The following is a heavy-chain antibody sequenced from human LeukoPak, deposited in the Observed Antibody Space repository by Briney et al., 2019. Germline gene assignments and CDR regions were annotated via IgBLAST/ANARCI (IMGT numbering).Heavy chain of an antibody. V-gene: IGHV4-34*01. CDR1: GFTFSSYT. J-gene: IGHJ6*02. CDR2: INHSGST. CDR3: ARNSGTTGTTGGYYGMDV. Sequence: GSLRLSCAASGFTFSSYTMNWVRQPPGKGLEWIGEINHSGSTNYNPSLKSRVTISVDTSKNQFSLKLSSVTAADTAVYYCARNSGTTGTTGGYYGMDVWGQGTTVTVSS. D-gene: IGHD1-1*01.